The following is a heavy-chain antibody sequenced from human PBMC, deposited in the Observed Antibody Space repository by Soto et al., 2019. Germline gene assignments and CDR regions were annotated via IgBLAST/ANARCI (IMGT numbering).Heavy chain of an antibody. CDR3: GRGMGDFWSGYFYGMDV. J-gene: IGHJ6*02. CDR2: IYSGGST. Sequence: GGSLRLSCAASGLTVSSNYMSWVRQGPGKGLEWVSVIYSGGSTYYADSVKGRFTISRDNSKNTLYLQMNNLRVEDTAVYYCGRGMGDFWSGYFYGMDVWGQGTTVTVSS. CDR1: GLTVSSNY. V-gene: IGHV3-53*01. D-gene: IGHD3-3*01.